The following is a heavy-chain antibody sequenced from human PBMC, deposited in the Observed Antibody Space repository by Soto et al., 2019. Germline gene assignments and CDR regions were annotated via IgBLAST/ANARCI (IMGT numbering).Heavy chain of an antibody. D-gene: IGHD2-2*01. CDR1: GFTFSSYS. CDR3: ARDRDIVVVPAAGGDY. J-gene: IGHJ4*02. CDR2: ISSSSSYI. Sequence: EVQLVESGGGLVKPGGSLRLSCAASGFTFSSYSMNWVRQAPGKGLEWVSSISSSSSYIYYADSVKGRFTISRDNAKNSLYLQMNSLRAEDMAVYYCARDRDIVVVPAAGGDYWGQGTLVTVSS. V-gene: IGHV3-21*01.